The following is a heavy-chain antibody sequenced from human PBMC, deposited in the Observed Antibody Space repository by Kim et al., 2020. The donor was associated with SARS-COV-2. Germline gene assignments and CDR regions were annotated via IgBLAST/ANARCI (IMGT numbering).Heavy chain of an antibody. D-gene: IGHD1-26*01. V-gene: IGHV4-59*01. CDR2: IYYSGST. CDR1: GGSISSYY. CDR3: ARAHSGSYRSGYYFDY. J-gene: IGHJ4*02. Sequence: SETLSLTCTVSGGSISSYYWSWIRLTPGKGLEWIGYIYYSGSTNCNPSLKSRVTISVDTSKNQFSLKLSSVTAADTAVYYCARAHSGSYRSGYYFDYWGQGTLVTVSS.